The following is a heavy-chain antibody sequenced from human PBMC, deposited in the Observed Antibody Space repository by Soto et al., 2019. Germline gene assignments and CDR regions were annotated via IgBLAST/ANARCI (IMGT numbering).Heavy chain of an antibody. V-gene: IGHV4-61*01. CDR3: AAYNWNYYFDP. CDR1: GGSVRDGSYY. D-gene: IGHD1-7*01. Sequence: SQTLSLTCTVSGGSVRDGSYYWAWLRQPPGKGLEWIGHISHSGSTIYNPSLKRRVTISIGTSKSQFSLSLNSTTAADTAVYYCAAYNWNYYFDPWGQGTLVTVSS. J-gene: IGHJ5*02. CDR2: ISHSGST.